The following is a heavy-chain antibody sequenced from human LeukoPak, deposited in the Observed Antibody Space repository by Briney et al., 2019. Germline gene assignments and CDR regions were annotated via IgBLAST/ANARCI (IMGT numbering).Heavy chain of an antibody. CDR2: ISAYNGNT. CDR1: GGTFSSYA. CDR3: ARSGYCSGGSCSPNGAFDI. J-gene: IGHJ3*02. D-gene: IGHD2-15*01. V-gene: IGHV1-18*01. Sequence: ASVKVSCKASGGTFSSYAISWVRQAPGQGLEWMGWISAYNGNTNYAQKLQGRVTMTTDTSTTTAYMELRSLRSDDTAVYYCARSGYCSGGSCSPNGAFDIWGQGTMVTVSS.